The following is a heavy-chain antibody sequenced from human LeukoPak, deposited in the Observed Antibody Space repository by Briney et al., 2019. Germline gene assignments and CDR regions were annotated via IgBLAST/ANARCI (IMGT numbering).Heavy chain of an antibody. CDR1: GFTVSSNF. D-gene: IGHD3-16*01. J-gene: IGHJ3*02. Sequence: GGSLRLSCAASGFTVSSNFMSCVRQAPGKGLEWVSVIYSGGNTYYADYVKGRFTISRDNSKNTLYLQMNSLRAEDTAVYHCARDRHPPLGAFDIWGQGTMVTVSS. CDR2: IYSGGNT. V-gene: IGHV3-66*01. CDR3: ARDRHPPLGAFDI.